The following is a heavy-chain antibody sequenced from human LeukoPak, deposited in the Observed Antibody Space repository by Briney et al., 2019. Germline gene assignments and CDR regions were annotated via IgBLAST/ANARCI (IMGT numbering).Heavy chain of an antibody. CDR3: ARGLYSGSWRV. D-gene: IGHD6-13*01. J-gene: IGHJ4*02. CDR2: IYYTGST. CDR1: GGSISDYY. V-gene: IGHV4-59*01. Sequence: SETLSLTCTVSGGSISDYYWSWIRQAPGKGPEWIAYIYYTGSTNYNPSHMSRVTISVDTSKNQFSLRLTSVTAADTAVYYCARGLYSGSWRVWGQGTLVTVSS.